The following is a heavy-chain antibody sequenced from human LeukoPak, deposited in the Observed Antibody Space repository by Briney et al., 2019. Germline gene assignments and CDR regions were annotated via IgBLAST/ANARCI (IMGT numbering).Heavy chain of an antibody. CDR2: IYYRGST. V-gene: IGHV4-59*01. CDR1: GGTISSYY. D-gene: IGHD5-18*01. Sequence: SETLSLTCTVSGGTISSYYWSWIRQPPGKGLEWIGYIYYRGSTKYNPSLKSRVTISVDTSKNQFSLKLSSVTAADTAVYYCARAPPGYSYGPFDYWGQGTLVTVSS. CDR3: ARAPPGYSYGPFDY. J-gene: IGHJ4*02.